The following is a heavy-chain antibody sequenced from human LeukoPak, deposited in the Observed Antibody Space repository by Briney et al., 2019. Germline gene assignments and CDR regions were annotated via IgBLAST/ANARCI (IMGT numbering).Heavy chain of an antibody. CDR3: ARDSEQWLVRGSRSHFDY. CDR2: IIPIFGTA. V-gene: IGHV1-69*13. CDR1: GGTFSRYA. J-gene: IGHJ4*02. Sequence: SVKVSCKASGGTFSRYAISWVRQAPGQGLEWMGGIIPIFGTANYAQKFQRRVTITADESTSTAYMELSSLRSEDTAVYYCARDSEQWLVRGSRSHFDYWGQGTLVTVSS. D-gene: IGHD6-19*01.